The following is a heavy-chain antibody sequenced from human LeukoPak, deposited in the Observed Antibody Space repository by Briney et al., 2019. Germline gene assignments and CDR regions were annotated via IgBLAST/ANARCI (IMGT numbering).Heavy chain of an antibody. CDR3: AKDREIQLWLPYYFDY. CDR1: GYTFTSYG. J-gene: IGHJ4*02. D-gene: IGHD5-18*01. V-gene: IGHV1-18*01. Sequence: GASVKVSCKTSGYTFTSYGLSWVRQAPGQGLEWMGWIGVDNGDTNYAQKLQGRVTVTTDTSTNTAYLELRSLRSDDTAVYYCAKDREIQLWLPYYFDYWGQGTLVTVSS. CDR2: IGVDNGDT.